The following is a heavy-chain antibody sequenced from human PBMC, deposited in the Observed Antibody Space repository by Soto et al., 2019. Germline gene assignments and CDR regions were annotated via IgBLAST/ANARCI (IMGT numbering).Heavy chain of an antibody. V-gene: IGHV4-30-4*01. D-gene: IGHD2-2*01. J-gene: IGHJ6*02. CDR2: IYYSGST. Sequence: SETLSLTCTVSGGSISSGDYYWSWIRQPPGKGLEWIGYIYYSGSTYYNPSLKSRVTISVDTSNNQFSLKLSSVTAADTAVYYCAREVRGYCSSTSCPQNYYYYGMDVWGQGTTVTVSS. CDR1: GGSISSGDYY. CDR3: AREVRGYCSSTSCPQNYYYYGMDV.